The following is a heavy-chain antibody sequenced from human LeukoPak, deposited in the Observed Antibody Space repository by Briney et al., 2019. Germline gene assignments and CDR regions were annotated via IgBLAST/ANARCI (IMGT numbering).Heavy chain of an antibody. Sequence: PSETLSLTCAVSGYSISSGYYWGWIRQPPGKGLEWIGSIYHSGSTYYNPSLKSRVTISVDTSKNQFSLKLSSVTAADTAVYYCARPTTYPPEVLSGIDPWGQGTLVTVSS. V-gene: IGHV4-38-2*01. CDR3: ARPTTYPPEVLSGIDP. CDR2: IYHSGST. D-gene: IGHD3-9*01. J-gene: IGHJ5*02. CDR1: GYSISSGYY.